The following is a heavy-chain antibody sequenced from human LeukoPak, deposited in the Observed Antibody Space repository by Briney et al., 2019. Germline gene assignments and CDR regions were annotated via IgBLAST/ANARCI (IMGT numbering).Heavy chain of an antibody. D-gene: IGHD4-11*01. CDR2: IIPIFGTA. Sequence: SVTVSCKASGGTFSSYAISWVRQAPGQGLEWMGGIIPIFGTANYAQKFQGRVTITADESTSTAYMELSSLRSEDTAVYYCSLRLYSNYRDYWGQGTLVTVSS. J-gene: IGHJ4*02. V-gene: IGHV1-69*13. CDR1: GGTFSSYA. CDR3: SLRLYSNYRDY.